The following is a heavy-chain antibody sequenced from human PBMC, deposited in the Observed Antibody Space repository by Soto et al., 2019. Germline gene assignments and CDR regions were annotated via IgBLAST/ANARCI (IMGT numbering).Heavy chain of an antibody. Sequence: QVQLQESDPGLVKPSETLSLTCTVSGGSVSSGSYYWSWIRQPPGKGLEWIGYIYYSGSTNYNPSLKSRVTISVDTSKNQFSLKLSSVTAADTAVYYCARDDRAWFDPWGQGTLVTVSS. J-gene: IGHJ5*02. CDR1: GGSVSSGSYY. CDR2: IYYSGST. V-gene: IGHV4-61*01. CDR3: ARDDRAWFDP.